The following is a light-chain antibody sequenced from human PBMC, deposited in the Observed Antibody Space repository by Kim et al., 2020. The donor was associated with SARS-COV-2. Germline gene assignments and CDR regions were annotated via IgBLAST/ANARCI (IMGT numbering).Light chain of an antibody. J-gene: IGLJ2*01. CDR2: GKN. CDR3: NSRDSSGNLVV. Sequence: SSELTQDPAVSVALGQTARITCQGDSLRSYYASWYQQKPGQAPVLVIYGKNNRPSGIPDRFSGSSLGNTASLTITGAQAEDEADYYCNSRDSSGNLVVFG. V-gene: IGLV3-19*01. CDR1: SLRSYY.